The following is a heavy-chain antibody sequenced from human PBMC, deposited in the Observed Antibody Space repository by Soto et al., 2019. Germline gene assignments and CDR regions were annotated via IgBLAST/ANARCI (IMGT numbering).Heavy chain of an antibody. D-gene: IGHD6-19*01. CDR3: AAYTSDGGGRGH. V-gene: IGHV4-59*08. Sequence: QVQLQESGPGLVKPSETLSLTCTVSGASISRDHWNWIRQPPGKGLEWIGEYSGSTNYNPSLKSRPTKSLATSKSQFSLNLGAVTAADAAGYFCAAYTSDGGGRGHWGQGTLVTVSS. CDR1: GASISRDH. CDR2: EYSGST. J-gene: IGHJ4*02.